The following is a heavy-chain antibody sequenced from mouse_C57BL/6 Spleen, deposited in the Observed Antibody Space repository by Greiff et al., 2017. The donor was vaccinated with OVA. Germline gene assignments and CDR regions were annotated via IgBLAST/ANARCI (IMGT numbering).Heavy chain of an antibody. CDR1: GFTFSDYG. CDR2: ISSGSSTI. Sequence: EVKVEESGGGLVKPGGSLKLSCAASGFTFSDYGMHWVRQAPEKGLEWVAYISSGSSTIYYADTVKGRFTISRDNAKNTLFLQMTSLRSEDTAMYYCARDEGFAYWGQGTLVTVSA. J-gene: IGHJ3*01. CDR3: ARDEGFAY. V-gene: IGHV5-17*01.